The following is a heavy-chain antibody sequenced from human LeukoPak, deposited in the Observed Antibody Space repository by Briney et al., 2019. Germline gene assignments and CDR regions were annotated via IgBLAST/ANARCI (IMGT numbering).Heavy chain of an antibody. CDR2: MNPDSGNT. V-gene: IGHV1-8*01. J-gene: IGHJ4*02. CDR3: ARLRYSGYDY. Sequence: ASVKVSCKASGYLFSEFEIHWVRQATGQGLEWMGWMNPDSGNTDFAQNFQGRLTLTRNTSTTTAYMELSSLRSEDTAIYYCARLRYSGYDYWGQGSLVSVSS. CDR1: GYLFSEFE. D-gene: IGHD5-12*01.